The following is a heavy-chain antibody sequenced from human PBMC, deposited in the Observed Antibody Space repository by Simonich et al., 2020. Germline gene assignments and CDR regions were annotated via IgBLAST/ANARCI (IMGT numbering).Heavy chain of an antibody. V-gene: IGHV3-21*01. CDR3: ARDTSYYGSGSYYFDY. CDR2: ISSSSSYI. CDR1: GFTFSSYS. J-gene: IGHJ4*02. Sequence: GGGLVKPGGSLRLSCAASGFTFSSYSMNWVRQAPGKGLEWVSSISSSSSYIYYADSVKGRFTISRDNAKNSLYLQMNSLRAEDTAGYYCARDTSYYGSGSYYFDYWGQGTLVTVSS. D-gene: IGHD3-10*01.